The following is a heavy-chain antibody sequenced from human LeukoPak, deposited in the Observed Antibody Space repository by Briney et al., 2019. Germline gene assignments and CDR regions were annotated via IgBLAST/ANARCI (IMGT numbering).Heavy chain of an antibody. Sequence: GGSLRLSCAASGFTFSDYYMSWIRQAPGKGLEWVSYISSSGSTIYYADSVKGRFTISRDNAKNSLYLQMNSLRAEDTAVYYCARDNRLPWSGYYLNYYYYYMDVWGKGTTVTVSS. CDR1: GFTFSDYY. V-gene: IGHV3-11*04. CDR2: ISSSGSTI. D-gene: IGHD3-3*01. CDR3: ARDNRLPWSGYYLNYYYYYMDV. J-gene: IGHJ6*03.